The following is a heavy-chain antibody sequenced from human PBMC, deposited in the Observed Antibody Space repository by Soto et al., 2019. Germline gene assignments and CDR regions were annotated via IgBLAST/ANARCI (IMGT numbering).Heavy chain of an antibody. V-gene: IGHV1-2*02. CDR2: INPNSGGT. D-gene: IGHD6-13*01. Sequence: QVQLVQSGAEVKKPGASVKVSCKASGYTFTGYYMHWVRQAPGQGLEWMGWINPNSGGTNYAQKCQGRVTMTRDTSISTAYMELSRLRSDDTAVYYCARVAQAYSSYFDYWGQGTLVTVSS. CDR3: ARVAQAYSSYFDY. J-gene: IGHJ4*02. CDR1: GYTFTGYY.